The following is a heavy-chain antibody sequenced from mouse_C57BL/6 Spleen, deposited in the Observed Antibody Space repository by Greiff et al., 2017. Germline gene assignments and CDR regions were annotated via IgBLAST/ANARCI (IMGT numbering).Heavy chain of an antibody. CDR3: ARVYYDDDFFAY. J-gene: IGHJ3*01. CDR2: ISSGSSTI. CDR1: GFTFSDYG. V-gene: IGHV5-17*01. D-gene: IGHD2-4*01. Sequence: EVKLMESGGGLVKPGGSLKLSCAASGFTFSDYGMHWVRQAPEKGLEWVAYISSGSSTIYYADTVKGRFTISRDNAKNTLFLQMTSLRSEDTAMYYCARVYYDDDFFAYWGQGTLVTVSA.